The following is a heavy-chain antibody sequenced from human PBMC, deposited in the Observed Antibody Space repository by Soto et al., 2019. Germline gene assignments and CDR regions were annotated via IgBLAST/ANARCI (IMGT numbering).Heavy chain of an antibody. CDR1: GFSFSSHS. J-gene: IGHJ5*02. Sequence: GVSLRLSCAASGFSFSSHSFNWVRQAPGQWLEWIAYISSRSSLILYADSVRGRFVISRDNALNSLYPQMNSPRDEDTAIYYCARERGEYDSGWYIDRWGQGXPVTVYS. D-gene: IGHD6-19*01. CDR3: ARERGEYDSGWYIDR. V-gene: IGHV3-21*06. CDR2: ISSRSSLI.